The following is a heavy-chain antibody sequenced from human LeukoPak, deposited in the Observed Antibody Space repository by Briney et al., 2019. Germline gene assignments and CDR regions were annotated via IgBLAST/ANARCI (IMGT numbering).Heavy chain of an antibody. CDR1: GFTFSSYA. CDR2: ISYDGSNK. Sequence: GGSLRLSCAASGFTFSSYAMHWVRQAPGKGLEWVAVISYDGSNKYYADSVKGRFTISRDNSKNTLYLQMNSLRAEDTAVYYCAKAYYYDSSGPGGYWGQGTLVTVSS. V-gene: IGHV3-30-3*01. CDR3: AKAYYYDSSGPGGY. J-gene: IGHJ4*02. D-gene: IGHD3-22*01.